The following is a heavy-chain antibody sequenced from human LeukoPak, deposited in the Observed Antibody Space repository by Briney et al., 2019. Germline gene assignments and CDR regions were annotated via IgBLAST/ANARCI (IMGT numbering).Heavy chain of an antibody. J-gene: IGHJ3*02. CDR3: ARGHSYYYDSSGYYFFDI. CDR2: INHSGST. D-gene: IGHD3-22*01. V-gene: IGHV4-34*01. CDR1: GGSFSGYY. Sequence: KPSETLSLTCAVYGGSFSGYYWSWIRQPPGKGLEWIGEINHSGSTNYNPSLKSRVTISVDTSKNQFSLKLSSVTAADTAVYYCARGHSYYYDSSGYYFFDIWGQGTMVTVSS.